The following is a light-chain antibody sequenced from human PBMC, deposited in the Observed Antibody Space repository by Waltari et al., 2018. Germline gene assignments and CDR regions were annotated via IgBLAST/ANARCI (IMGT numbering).Light chain of an antibody. V-gene: IGLV2-11*01. CDR3: CSYAGSYTV. CDR1: SSDVGGYNY. J-gene: IGLJ3*02. CDR2: DVS. Sequence: QSALTQPRSVSGSPGQSVTISCTGTSSDVGGYNYVSWYQQHPGKAPKLMIYDVSKRPSGLPDRFSGSKSGNTASLTISGLHAEDEADYDCCSYAGSYTVFGGGTKLTVL.